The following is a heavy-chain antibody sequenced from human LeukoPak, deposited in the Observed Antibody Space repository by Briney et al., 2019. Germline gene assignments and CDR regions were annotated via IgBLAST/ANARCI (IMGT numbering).Heavy chain of an antibody. CDR2: ISGGAGSA. Sequence: GGSLKLSCAASGFIFSNYAMNWVRQAPEKGLEWVSSISGGAGSASYADSVKGRFTMSRDNSKNTLYLQMNSLRAEDTAVYYCAKDGGYGSGNYYPDYWGQGTLVTVSS. V-gene: IGHV3-23*01. CDR3: AKDGGYGSGNYYPDY. CDR1: GFIFSNYA. J-gene: IGHJ4*02. D-gene: IGHD3-10*01.